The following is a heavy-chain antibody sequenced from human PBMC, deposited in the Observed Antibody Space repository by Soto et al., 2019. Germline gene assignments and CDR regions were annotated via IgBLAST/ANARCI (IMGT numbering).Heavy chain of an antibody. CDR3: ARALGYSGYAGMDV. CDR2: ISPDNGNT. D-gene: IGHD5-12*01. J-gene: IGHJ6*02. CDR1: GYTFTIYG. V-gene: IGHV1-18*01. Sequence: QVQLVQSGGEVKKPGASVKVSCKASGYTFTIYGINWVRQAPGQGLEWMGWISPDNGNTNYAQKLQGRVTMTTDTSTSTAYMELRSLRSDDPAVYYCARALGYSGYAGMDVWGQGNTVTVSS.